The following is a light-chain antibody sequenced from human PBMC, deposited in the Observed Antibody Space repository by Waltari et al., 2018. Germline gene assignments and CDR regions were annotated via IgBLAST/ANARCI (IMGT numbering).Light chain of an antibody. Sequence: NFMLTQPHSVSESPGKTVTISCTRSSGSIASNYVQWYQQRPGSSPTAVIDEDNQRPSGVPDRFSGSIDSSSNSASLTISGLKTEDEADYYCQSYDNRNHWVFGGGTKLTVL. V-gene: IGLV6-57*01. CDR3: QSYDNRNHWV. CDR2: EDN. CDR1: SGSIASNY. J-gene: IGLJ3*02.